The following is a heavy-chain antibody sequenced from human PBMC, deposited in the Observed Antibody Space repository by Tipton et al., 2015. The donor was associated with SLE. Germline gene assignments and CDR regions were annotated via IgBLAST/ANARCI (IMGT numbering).Heavy chain of an antibody. D-gene: IGHD3-16*01. Sequence: QLVQSGAEVKKPGASVKVSCKASGGTFSSYGISWVRQAPGQGLEWMGWINTNTGNPTYAQGFTGRFVFSLDTSVSTAYLQISSLKAEDTAVYYCARWRGRVPDAFDIWGQGTMVTVSS. J-gene: IGHJ3*02. V-gene: IGHV7-4-1*02. CDR3: ARWRGRVPDAFDI. CDR1: GGTFSSYG. CDR2: INTNTGNP.